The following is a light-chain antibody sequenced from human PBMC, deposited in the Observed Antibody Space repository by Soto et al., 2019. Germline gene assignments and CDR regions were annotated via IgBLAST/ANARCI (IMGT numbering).Light chain of an antibody. V-gene: IGKV3-11*01. J-gene: IGKJ2*02. CDR2: EPS. CDR1: QNVANY. CDR3: QQRGKWPST. Sequence: EIVLTQSPATLSLSPGERATLSCRASQNVANYLDWYQQKPGQAPRLLIYEPSNRATGIAARFSGSGSGTDFTLTISSLEPEDFAVYYCQQRGKWPSTFGPGTKVE.